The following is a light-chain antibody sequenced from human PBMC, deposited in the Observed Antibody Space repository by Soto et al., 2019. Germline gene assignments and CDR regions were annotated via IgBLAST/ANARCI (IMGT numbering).Light chain of an antibody. CDR2: DTS. Sequence: DIQMTQSPSSLSASVGDRVTITCQASQDIINYLNWYQQKPGKAPKLVIYDTSNLETGVPSRFSGGGSGTDFTLTINGLQSEDIATCYCQQYEKLPLTFGGGTKVEIK. J-gene: IGKJ4*01. CDR1: QDIINY. V-gene: IGKV1-33*01. CDR3: QQYEKLPLT.